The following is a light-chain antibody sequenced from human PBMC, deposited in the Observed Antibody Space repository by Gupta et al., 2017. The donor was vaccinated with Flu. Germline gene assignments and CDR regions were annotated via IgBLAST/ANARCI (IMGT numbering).Light chain of an antibody. CDR2: SNN. J-gene: IGLJ3*02. CDR1: SSNIGSNT. CDR3: AAWDDSLNGHWV. Sequence: QSVLTPPPSASGTPWQRATISCSGNSSNIGSNTVNWYQQLPGTAPKLLIYSNNQRPSGVPDRFSGSKSGTSASLAISGLQSEDEADYYCAAWDDSLNGHWVFGGGTKLTVL. V-gene: IGLV1-44*01.